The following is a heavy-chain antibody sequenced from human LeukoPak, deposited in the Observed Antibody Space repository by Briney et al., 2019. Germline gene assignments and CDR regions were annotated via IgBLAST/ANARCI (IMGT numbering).Heavy chain of an antibody. CDR2: IYTSGST. Sequence: PSETLSLTCPVSGGSISSYYWSWIRQPPGKGLEWIGYIYTSGSTNYNPSLKSRVTISVDTSKNQFSLKLSSVTAADTAVYYCARAHHDDFWSGTHNYYMDVWGKGTTVTVFS. V-gene: IGHV4-4*09. J-gene: IGHJ6*03. D-gene: IGHD3-3*01. CDR3: ARAHHDDFWSGTHNYYMDV. CDR1: GGSISSYY.